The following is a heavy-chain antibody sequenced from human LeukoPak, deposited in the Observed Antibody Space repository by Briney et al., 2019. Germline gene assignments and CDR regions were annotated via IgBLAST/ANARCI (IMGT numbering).Heavy chain of an antibody. D-gene: IGHD3-10*02. J-gene: IGHJ6*04. CDR1: GFTFSSYG. Sequence: GGFLRLSCAASGFTFSSYGMSRVRQAPGKGLEWVSAISGSGGSTYYADSVKGRFTISRDNSKNTLYLQMNSLRAEDTAVYYCAELGITMIGGVWGKGTTVTISS. V-gene: IGHV3-23*01. CDR2: ISGSGGST. CDR3: AELGITMIGGV.